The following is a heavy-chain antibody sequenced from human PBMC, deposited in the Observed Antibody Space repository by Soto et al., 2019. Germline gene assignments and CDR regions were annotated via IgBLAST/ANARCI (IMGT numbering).Heavy chain of an antibody. J-gene: IGHJ4*02. Sequence: PSETLSVTCTVSGGSISSDYWSWIRQPPGKGLEWIGFISYSGSTYYSTSLKSRVTISVDTSKSQFSLNLSFVTAADTSVYYCATMGTPATGLYFFDYWGQGSLVTVSS. CDR2: ISYSGST. D-gene: IGHD2-15*01. CDR1: GGSISSDY. CDR3: ATMGTPATGLYFFDY. V-gene: IGHV4-59*08.